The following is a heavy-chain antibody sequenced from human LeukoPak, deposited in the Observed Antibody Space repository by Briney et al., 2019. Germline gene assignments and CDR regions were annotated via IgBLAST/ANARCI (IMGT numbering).Heavy chain of an antibody. Sequence: SETLSLTCAVYGGSFSGYYWSWIRQPPGKGLEWIGKINHSGRTNYSPSLKSRVTISVDTSKNQFSLKLSPVTAADTAVYYCARGYCSGGSCYSYYYYNYMDVWGKGTTVTVSS. CDR3: ARGYCSGGSCYSYYYYNYMDV. V-gene: IGHV4-34*01. CDR2: INHSGRT. CDR1: GGSFSGYY. J-gene: IGHJ6*03. D-gene: IGHD2-15*01.